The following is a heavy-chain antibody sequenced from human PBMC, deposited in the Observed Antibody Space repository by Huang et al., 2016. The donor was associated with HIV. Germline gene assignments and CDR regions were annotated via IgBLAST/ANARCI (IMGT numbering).Heavy chain of an antibody. D-gene: IGHD5-18*01. CDR1: GFTFSTYA. CDR2: IGGSGGGT. V-gene: IGHV3-23*01. J-gene: IGHJ3*01. Sequence: EVQLLESGGGLVQPGGSLRLSCGDSGFTFSTYAMSWVRQAPGKGLEWVSGIGGSGGGTDYADSVKGRFTISRDNSNNTLYLQMNSLRVEDTAVYYCAKGGGASPRLHAFDVWGQGTMVTVSS. CDR3: AKGGGASPRLHAFDV.